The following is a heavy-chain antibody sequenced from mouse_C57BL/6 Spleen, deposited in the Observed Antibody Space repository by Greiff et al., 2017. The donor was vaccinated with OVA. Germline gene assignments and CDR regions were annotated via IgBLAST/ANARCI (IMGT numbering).Heavy chain of an antibody. CDR2: IYPRSGNT. V-gene: IGHV1-81*01. D-gene: IGHD1-1*01. Sequence: QVQLKESGAELARPGASVKLSCKASGYTFTSYGISWVKQRTGRGLEWIGKIYPRSGNTYYNEKFKGKATLTADKSSSTAYMELRSLTSEDSAVYFCARRNYGSAGYYDMDYWGQGTSVTVSS. CDR3: ARRNYGSAGYYDMDY. J-gene: IGHJ4*01. CDR1: GYTFTSYG.